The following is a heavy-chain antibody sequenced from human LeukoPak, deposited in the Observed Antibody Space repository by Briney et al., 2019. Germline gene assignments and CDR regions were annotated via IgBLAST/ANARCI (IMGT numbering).Heavy chain of an antibody. J-gene: IGHJ5*02. CDR1: GGSISSSSYY. Sequence: SETLSLTCTVSGGSISSSSYYWGWIRQPPGKGLEWIGSIYYSGSTYYNPSLKSRVTISVDTSKNQFSLKLSSVTAADTAVYYCARGASNLRYSSYLSWFDPWGQGTLVTVSS. D-gene: IGHD6-13*01. CDR3: ARGASNLRYSSYLSWFDP. V-gene: IGHV4-39*07. CDR2: IYYSGST.